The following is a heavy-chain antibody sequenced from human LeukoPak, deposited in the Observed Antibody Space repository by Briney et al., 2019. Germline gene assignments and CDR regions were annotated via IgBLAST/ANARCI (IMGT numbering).Heavy chain of an antibody. Sequence: ASVKVSCKASGYTFTSYAMHWVRQAPGQRLEWMGWIDAGNDNTKYSQKFQGRVTITRDTSASTAYMELSSLRSEDTAVYYCARDLGYCTGGTCYPNWFDPWGQGTLVTVSS. CDR1: GYTFTSYA. CDR2: IDAGNDNT. V-gene: IGHV1-3*01. J-gene: IGHJ5*02. CDR3: ARDLGYCTGGTCYPNWFDP. D-gene: IGHD2-15*01.